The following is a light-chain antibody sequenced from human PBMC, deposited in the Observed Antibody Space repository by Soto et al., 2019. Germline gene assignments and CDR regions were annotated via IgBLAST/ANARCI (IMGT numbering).Light chain of an antibody. CDR3: SSYTSSSTYV. CDR1: NSDVGGYNY. Sequence: QSVLAYPASVSGSPGQSITISCTGTNSDVGGYNYVSWYQQHPGKAPKLMIYDVSNRPSGVSNRFSGSKSGNTASLTISGLQAEDEADYYCSSYTSSSTYVFGAGTKVTVL. CDR2: DVS. V-gene: IGLV2-14*01. J-gene: IGLJ1*01.